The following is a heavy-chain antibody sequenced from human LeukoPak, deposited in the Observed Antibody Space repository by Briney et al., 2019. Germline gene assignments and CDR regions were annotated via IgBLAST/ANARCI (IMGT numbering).Heavy chain of an antibody. CDR1: GFTFSSYG. CDR2: IWYDGSNK. J-gene: IGHJ4*02. Sequence: PGRSLRLSCAASGFTFSSYGMHWVRPAPGKGLEWVAVIWYDGSNKFYADSVKGRFTISRDNSKNTLYLQMNSLRAEDTAVYYCARGYGDGYFDYWGQGTLVTVSS. D-gene: IGHD4-17*01. CDR3: ARGYGDGYFDY. V-gene: IGHV3-33*01.